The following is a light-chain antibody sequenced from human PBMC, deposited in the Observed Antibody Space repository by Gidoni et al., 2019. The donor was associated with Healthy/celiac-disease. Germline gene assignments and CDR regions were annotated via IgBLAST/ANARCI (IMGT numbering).Light chain of an antibody. V-gene: IGKV3-11*01. CDR3: QQRSNWPPIT. J-gene: IGKJ5*01. CDR1: QRVSSY. Sequence: EIVLTQSPATLSLSPGERATLSCRASQRVSSYLDLYQQKPGQAPRLLIYDASNRATGIPARFSGSGSGTDFTLTISSLEPEDFAVYYCQQRSNWPPITFGQGTRLEVK. CDR2: DAS.